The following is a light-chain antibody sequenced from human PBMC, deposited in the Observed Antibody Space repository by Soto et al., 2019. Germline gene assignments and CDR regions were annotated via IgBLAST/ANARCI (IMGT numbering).Light chain of an antibody. V-gene: IGKV1-39*01. Sequence: IQMTQSPSSLSASVGARVTITFWPSQTISSYLHSHQQKAGTPPNLLIYAASSFKSGVPSRFSGGGSGTDFTLTISSLPPEDFATYYCQQSYSTLGTFGQGTKLDIK. CDR3: QQSYSTLGT. J-gene: IGKJ1*01. CDR2: AAS. CDR1: QTISSY.